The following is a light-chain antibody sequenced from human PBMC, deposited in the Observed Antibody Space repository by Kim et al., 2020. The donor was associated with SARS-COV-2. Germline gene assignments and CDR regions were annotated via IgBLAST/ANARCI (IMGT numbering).Light chain of an antibody. J-gene: IGKJ2*03. V-gene: IGKV3-15*01. CDR3: LQYNDWPHS. CDR1: QSLGNY. CDR2: GAS. Sequence: VSPGEGPTLSCRASQSLGNYLAWFQQKVGQTPRLLIYGASTRATGCRARFSGSGSGKEFTLTISSLQSEDLAFYYCLQYNDWPHSFGQGTKLEI.